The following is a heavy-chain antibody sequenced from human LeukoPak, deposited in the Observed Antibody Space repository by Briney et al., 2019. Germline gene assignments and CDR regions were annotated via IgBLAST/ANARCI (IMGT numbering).Heavy chain of an antibody. CDR1: GYTFTNYY. Sequence: ASVKVSCKASGYTFTNYYMHWVRQAPGQGLEWMGLINPTGTSTNYAQKFRGRVAMTRDTSTTTVYMELSSLRSEDTAVYYCAREESGGYFDYWGQGTLVTVSS. CDR2: INPTGTST. J-gene: IGHJ4*02. CDR3: AREESGGYFDY. V-gene: IGHV1-46*01. D-gene: IGHD2-8*02.